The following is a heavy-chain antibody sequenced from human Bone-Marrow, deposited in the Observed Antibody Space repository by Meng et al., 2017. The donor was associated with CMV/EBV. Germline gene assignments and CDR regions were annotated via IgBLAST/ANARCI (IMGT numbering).Heavy chain of an antibody. V-gene: IGHV4-38-2*01. Sequence: SETLSLTCAVYGGSFSGYYWGWIRQPPGKGLEWIGSIYHSGSTYYNPSLKSRVTISVDTSKNQFSLKLYSVIAADTAVYYCARSPYCSGGSCRPHNYFDYWGQGTLVTVSS. CDR2: IYHSGST. D-gene: IGHD2-15*01. CDR1: GGSFSGYY. CDR3: ARSPYCSGGSCRPHNYFDY. J-gene: IGHJ4*02.